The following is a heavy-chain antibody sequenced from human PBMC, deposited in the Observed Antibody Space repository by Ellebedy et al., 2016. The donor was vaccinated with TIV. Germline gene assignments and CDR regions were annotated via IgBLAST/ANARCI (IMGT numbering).Heavy chain of an antibody. V-gene: IGHV1-18*01. CDR2: ISAYNGNT. CDR3: ARDYPPPSYYYYGMDV. CDR1: GYTFTSYG. Sequence: ASVKVSXKASGYTFTSYGISWVRQAPGQGLEWMGWISAYNGNTNYAQKLQGRVTMTTDTSTSTAYMELRSLRSDDTAVYYCARDYPPPSYYYYGMDVWGQGTTVTVSS. D-gene: IGHD3-16*02. J-gene: IGHJ6*02.